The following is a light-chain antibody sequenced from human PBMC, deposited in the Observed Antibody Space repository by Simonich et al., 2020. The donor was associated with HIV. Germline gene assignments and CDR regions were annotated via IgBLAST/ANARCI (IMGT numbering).Light chain of an antibody. CDR1: QGISSA. J-gene: IGKJ4*01. V-gene: IGKV1-27*01. Sequence: IQLTQSPSSLSASVGDRVTITCRASQGISSALAWYQQKPGKVPKLLIYAASTLQSGVPSRFSGSGSGTDFTLTISGLQPEDVATYYCQKYNSVPLTFGGGTKVEIK. CDR3: QKYNSVPLT. CDR2: AAS.